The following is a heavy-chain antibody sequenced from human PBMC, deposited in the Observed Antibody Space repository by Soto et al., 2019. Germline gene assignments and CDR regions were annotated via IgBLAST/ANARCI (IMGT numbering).Heavy chain of an antibody. CDR3: ARDNDRPQLGGNYYYFLDV. Sequence: QVQLEQSGAEVKKPGSSVKVSCKASGGTFRNSAISWVRQAPGQGLEWMGGIMPIFRTPDYAQKFQGRVTITADESTSTAYMELSGLRSDDTAVYYCARDNDRPQLGGNYYYFLDVWGQGTPVTVSS. J-gene: IGHJ6*02. CDR1: GGTFRNSA. V-gene: IGHV1-69*12. D-gene: IGHD1-1*01. CDR2: IMPIFRTP.